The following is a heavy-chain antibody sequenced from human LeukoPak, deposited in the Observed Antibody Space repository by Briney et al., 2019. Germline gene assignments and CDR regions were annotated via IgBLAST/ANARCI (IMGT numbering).Heavy chain of an antibody. CDR2: IYYSGST. V-gene: IGHV4-39*01. J-gene: IGHJ5*02. Sequence: SETLSLTCTVSGGSISSSSYYWGWIRQPPGKGLEWIGCIYYSGSTYYNPSIKRRVTTYVDTSKKQFSLKLSSVAAEDTAVYYCASRGGYCSSTSCSNWFDPWGQGTMVTVSS. CDR3: ASRGGYCSSTSCSNWFDP. CDR1: GGSISSSSYY. D-gene: IGHD2-2*01.